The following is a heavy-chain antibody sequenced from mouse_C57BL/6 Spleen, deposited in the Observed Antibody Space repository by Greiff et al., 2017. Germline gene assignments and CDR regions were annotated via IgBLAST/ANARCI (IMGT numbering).Heavy chain of an antibody. CDR1: GYSFTGYY. V-gene: IGHV1-43*01. J-gene: IGHJ1*03. CDR2: INPSTGGT. CDR3: ARWGLRRDFDV. Sequence: EVKVVESGPELVKPGASVKTSCKASGYSFTGYYMHWVKQSSEKSLEWIGVINPSTGGTSYNQKFKGKATLTVDKSSSTAYMQLKSLTSEDSAVYYCARWGLRRDFDVWGTGTTVTVSS. D-gene: IGHD2-4*01.